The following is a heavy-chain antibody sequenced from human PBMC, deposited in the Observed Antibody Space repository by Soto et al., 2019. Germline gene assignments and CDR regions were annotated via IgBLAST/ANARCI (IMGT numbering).Heavy chain of an antibody. CDR3: ARAGGYDSGGYPDAFDI. V-gene: IGHV3-11*06. D-gene: IGHD3-22*01. CDR1: GWTFSDYY. CDR2: ISSSSSYT. J-gene: IGHJ3*02. Sequence: VGSLRVSCAASGWTFSDYYMSWMRQAPGQGLELVSYISSSSSYTNYAASVKGRFTISIDNAKNTLYLQMNSMRAEDTAVYYCARAGGYDSGGYPDAFDIWGQGTMVTVSS.